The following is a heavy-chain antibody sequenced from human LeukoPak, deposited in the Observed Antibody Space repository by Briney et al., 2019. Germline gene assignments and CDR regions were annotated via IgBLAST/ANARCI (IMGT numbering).Heavy chain of an antibody. CDR2: IYTSGST. V-gene: IGHV4-61*02. D-gene: IGHD6-19*01. CDR1: GGSISSGSYY. Sequence: SHTLALTCTVSGGSISSGSYYWSWIRQPAGKGLEWIGRIYTSGSTNYNPSLKSRLTISADTSKNQFSLKLRSVTAADTAVYYCARDGGQWLGNFVCWGQGPLVTVSS. CDR3: ARDGGQWLGNFVC. J-gene: IGHJ4*02.